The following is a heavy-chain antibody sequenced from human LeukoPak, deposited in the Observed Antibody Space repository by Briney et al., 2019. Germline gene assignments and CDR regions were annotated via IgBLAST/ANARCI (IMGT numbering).Heavy chain of an antibody. D-gene: IGHD4-23*01. CDR1: GGTFSSYA. CDR3: ASVPYGGNFDY. CDR2: IIPIFGTA. J-gene: IGHJ4*02. Sequence: GASVKVSCKASGGTFSSYAISWVRQAPGQGLEWMGGIIPIFGTANYAQKFQGRVTITTDESTSTAYMELSSLRSEDTAVYYCASVPYGGNFDYWGQGTLVTVSS. V-gene: IGHV1-69*05.